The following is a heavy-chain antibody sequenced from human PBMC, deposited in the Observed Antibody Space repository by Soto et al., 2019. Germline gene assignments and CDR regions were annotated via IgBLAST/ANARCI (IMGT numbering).Heavy chain of an antibody. V-gene: IGHV3-53*01. CDR1: RFTVSRNY. CDR3: TGAGETWSSSSHEVGDY. Sequence: EVQLVESGGGLIQPGGSLRLSCAASRFTVSRNYMNWVRQAPGKGLEWVSGIYSGGTTYDADSVKGRFTISRDKSKNTLYRQMSSLRAEDTAVYYCTGAGETWSSSSHEVGDYWGQGTLVTVSS. J-gene: IGHJ4*02. D-gene: IGHD6-6*01. CDR2: IYSGGTT.